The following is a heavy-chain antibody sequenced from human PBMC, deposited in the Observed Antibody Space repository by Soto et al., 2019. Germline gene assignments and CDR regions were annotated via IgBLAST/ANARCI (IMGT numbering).Heavy chain of an antibody. Sequence: PGGSLRLSCEGSGFTVSSHAMTWIRQAPGKGPEWVSSLYDSGSTYYAGSVRGRFSISRDNSKNTLYLQMTSLRAEDTAVYFCARGVAARVSAPDFWGQGTLVTVSS. D-gene: IGHD6-6*01. CDR3: ARGVAARVSAPDF. CDR1: GFTVSSHA. V-gene: IGHV3-66*01. CDR2: LYDSGST. J-gene: IGHJ4*01.